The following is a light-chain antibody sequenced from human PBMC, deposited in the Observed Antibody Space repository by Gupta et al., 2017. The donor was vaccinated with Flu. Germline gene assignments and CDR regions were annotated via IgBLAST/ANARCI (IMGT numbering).Light chain of an antibody. CDR2: GND. V-gene: IGLV1-51*01. CDR3: ATWDSSLSAGGV. Sequence: VTISCSGSFSNIGNNDVSWYQQLPGTAPRLLIYGNDKRPSGIPDRFSCSKSGTSATLGITGLQTADEADYYCATWDSSLSAGGVFGGGTKLTVL. J-gene: IGLJ3*02. CDR1: FSNIGNND.